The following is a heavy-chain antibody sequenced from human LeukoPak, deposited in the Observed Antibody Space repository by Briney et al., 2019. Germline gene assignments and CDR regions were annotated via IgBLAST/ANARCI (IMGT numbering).Heavy chain of an antibody. D-gene: IGHD3-10*01. J-gene: IGHJ4*02. CDR2: ISGSGGNT. V-gene: IGHV3-23*01. CDR3: ARDPAGSGPDFDY. Sequence: GGSLSLSCAASGLSFSTYAMTAVRPAPEKGLEWVSHISGSGGNTYYADSVKSGFSVSRDNSKNALYLQISGLRAEDTAVYYCARDPAGSGPDFDYWGQGTLLTVSS. CDR1: GLSFSTYA.